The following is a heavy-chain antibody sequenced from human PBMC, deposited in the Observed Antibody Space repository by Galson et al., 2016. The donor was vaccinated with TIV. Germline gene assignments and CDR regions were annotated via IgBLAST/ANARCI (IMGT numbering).Heavy chain of an antibody. Sequence: SVKVSCKASKYTFIGYYMHWVRQAPGRGLEWMGRINPSSGGTDYAQKFQGRVTMTRDTSINTAYLELTSLTSDDTAVYYCARALVASIVDLDYWCPGTLVTVSS. J-gene: IGHJ4*02. V-gene: IGHV1-2*06. CDR3: ARALVASIVDLDY. CDR1: KYTFIGYY. D-gene: IGHD2-8*02. CDR2: INPSSGGT.